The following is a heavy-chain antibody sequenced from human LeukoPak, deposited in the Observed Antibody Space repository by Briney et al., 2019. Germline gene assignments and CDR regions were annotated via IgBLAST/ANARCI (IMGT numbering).Heavy chain of an antibody. CDR3: ATRYFVILTALGSWFDP. J-gene: IGHJ5*02. Sequence: GESLKISCKGSGYSLTSYWIGWVRQMPGKGLEWMGIIYPGDSDTRYSPSFQGQVTISADKSISTAYLQWSSLKASDTAMYYCATRYFVILTALGSWFDPWGQGTLVTVSS. D-gene: IGHD3-9*01. V-gene: IGHV5-51*01. CDR2: IYPGDSDT. CDR1: GYSLTSYW.